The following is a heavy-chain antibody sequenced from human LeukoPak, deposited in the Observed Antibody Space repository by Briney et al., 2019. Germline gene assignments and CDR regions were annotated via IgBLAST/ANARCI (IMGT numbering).Heavy chain of an antibody. J-gene: IGHJ4*02. CDR1: GFTFSSYA. D-gene: IGHD5-18*01. CDR3: TKDRSYGRSYFDY. Sequence: GRSLRLSCAASGFTFSSYAMHWVRQAPGKGLEWVAVISYDGSNKYYADSVKGRFTISRDNSKNTLYLQMNSLRIEDTAVYYCTKDRSYGRSYFDYWGQGTLVTVAS. V-gene: IGHV3-30*14. CDR2: ISYDGSNK.